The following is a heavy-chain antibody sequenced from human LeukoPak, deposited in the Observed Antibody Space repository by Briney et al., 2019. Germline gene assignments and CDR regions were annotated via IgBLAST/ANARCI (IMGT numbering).Heavy chain of an antibody. Sequence: SVKVSCKASGGTFSSYAISWVRQAPGQGLEWMGGIIPIFGTANYAQKFQGRVTITADESTSTAYMELSSLRSEDTAVYYCASSPYCSGGSCQGSWFDPWGQGTLVTVSS. CDR3: ASSPYCSGGSCQGSWFDP. V-gene: IGHV1-69*13. D-gene: IGHD2-15*01. CDR2: IIPIFGTA. J-gene: IGHJ5*02. CDR1: GGTFSSYA.